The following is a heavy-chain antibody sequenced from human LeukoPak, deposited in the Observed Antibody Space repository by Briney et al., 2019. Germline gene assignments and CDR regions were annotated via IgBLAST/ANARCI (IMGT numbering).Heavy chain of an antibody. CDR2: ISGSGGST. CDR3: AKDRDWAYYYGSGSPKNYFDY. Sequence: PGGSLRLSCAASGFTFSSYAMSWVRQAPGKGLEWVSAISGSGGSTYYADSVKGRFTISRDNSKNTLYLQMNSLRAEDTAVYYCAKDRDWAYYYGSGSPKNYFDYWGQGTLVTVSS. CDR1: GFTFSSYA. V-gene: IGHV3-23*01. J-gene: IGHJ4*02. D-gene: IGHD3-10*01.